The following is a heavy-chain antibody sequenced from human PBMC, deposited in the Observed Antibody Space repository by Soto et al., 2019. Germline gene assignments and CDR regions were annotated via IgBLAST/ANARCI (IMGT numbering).Heavy chain of an antibody. CDR3: AREEYGNAAWFAP. J-gene: IGHJ5*02. V-gene: IGHV1-8*01. Sequence: QVQLVQSGAEVKKPGASVKVSCKASGYTFPSYAINWVRQATGQGLEWMGWMNPNRGNTGYAQKFQGRVTMTRNTSISTAYRELSSLGSEVRAVYYCAREEYGNAAWFAPWGQGTLVTVSS. CDR2: MNPNRGNT. D-gene: IGHD3-10*01. CDR1: GYTFPSYA.